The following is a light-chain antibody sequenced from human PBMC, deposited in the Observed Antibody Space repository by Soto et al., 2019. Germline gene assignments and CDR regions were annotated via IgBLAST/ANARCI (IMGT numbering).Light chain of an antibody. J-gene: IGLJ3*02. V-gene: IGLV6-57*02. Sequence: NFMLTQPHSVSESPGKTVTISCTGSSGSIASHYVQWYQQRPGSAPTTVIHENNQRPSGVPGRFSASIDSSSNSASLTISGLQTEDEADYYCQSYDSNNQVFGGGTKLTVL. CDR1: SGSIASHY. CDR2: ENN. CDR3: QSYDSNNQV.